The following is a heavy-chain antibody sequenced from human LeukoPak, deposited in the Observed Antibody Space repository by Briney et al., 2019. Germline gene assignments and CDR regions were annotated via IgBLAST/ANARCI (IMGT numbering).Heavy chain of an antibody. J-gene: IGHJ4*02. V-gene: IGHV4-59*01. D-gene: IGHD4-17*01. CDR1: GGTISSYY. CDR2: IYYSGST. CDR3: ALLMDYGDYTVDY. Sequence: SETLSLTCTVSGGTISSYYWSWIRQPPGKGLEWVGYIYYSGSTNYNPSLKSRGTITVNTSKNQFSLKLSSVTAADTAVYYCALLMDYGDYTVDYWGQGTLVTVSS.